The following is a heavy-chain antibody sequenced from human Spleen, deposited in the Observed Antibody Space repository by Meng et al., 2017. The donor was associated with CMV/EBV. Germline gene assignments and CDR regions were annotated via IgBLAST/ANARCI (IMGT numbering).Heavy chain of an antibody. J-gene: IGHJ6*02. CDR2: ISDSGSSTIRI. D-gene: IGHD5-18*01. CDR1: GFIFSDYY. V-gene: IGHV3-11*04. Sequence: GGSLRLSCAASGFIFSDYYMSWVRQAPGKGLEWIAYISDSGSSTIRIHYADSVKGRFTISRDNAKKSLYLQMNSLRAEDTAVYYCARDMGSIYGYVYYGMDVWGQGTTVTVSS. CDR3: ARDMGSIYGYVYYGMDV.